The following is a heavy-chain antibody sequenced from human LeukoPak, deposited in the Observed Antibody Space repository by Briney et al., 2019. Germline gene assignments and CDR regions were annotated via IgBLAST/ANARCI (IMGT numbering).Heavy chain of an antibody. CDR1: GFTVSSNY. J-gene: IGHJ4*02. Sequence: GGSLRLSCAASGFTVSSNYMSWVRQAPGKGLEWVSVIYSGGSTYYADSVKGRFTISRDNSKNTLYLQMNSLRAEDTAVYYCAKVITFGGVIAAWNYWGQGTLVTVSS. D-gene: IGHD3-16*02. V-gene: IGHV3-53*05. CDR2: IYSGGST. CDR3: AKVITFGGVIAAWNY.